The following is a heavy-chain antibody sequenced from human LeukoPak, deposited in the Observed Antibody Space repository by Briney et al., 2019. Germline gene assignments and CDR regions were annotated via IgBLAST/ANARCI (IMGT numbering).Heavy chain of an antibody. Sequence: KPSGTLSLTCAVYGGSFSGYYWSWIRQPPGKGLEWIGEINHSGSTNYNPSLKSRVTISVDTSKNQFSLKLSSVTAADTAVYYCASSVPAATNWFDPWGQGTLVTVSS. V-gene: IGHV4-34*01. CDR1: GGSFSGYY. CDR3: ASSVPAATNWFDP. D-gene: IGHD2-2*01. CDR2: INHSGST. J-gene: IGHJ5*02.